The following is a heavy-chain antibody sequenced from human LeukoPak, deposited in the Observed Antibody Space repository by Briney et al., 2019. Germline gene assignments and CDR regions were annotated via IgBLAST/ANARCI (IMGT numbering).Heavy chain of an antibody. J-gene: IGHJ4*02. CDR2: MSNNGISK. Sequence: PGRSLGLSCGASGFTFSRYSMHWVRQAPGKGLEWVAVMSNNGISKFYVDSVKGRFTVSRDNSKNTLYLQMDSLRPEDTALYYCAKEHITGWPSLDSWGRGTLVTVSS. D-gene: IGHD6-19*01. CDR1: GFTFSRYS. V-gene: IGHV3-30*18. CDR3: AKEHITGWPSLDS.